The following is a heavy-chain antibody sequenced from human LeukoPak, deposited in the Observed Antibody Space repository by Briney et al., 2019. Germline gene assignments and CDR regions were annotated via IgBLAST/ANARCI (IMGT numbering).Heavy chain of an antibody. CDR1: GGSFSGYY. J-gene: IGHJ5*02. CDR3: ARSMGVVATQGASWFDP. CDR2: INQGGST. D-gene: IGHD2-15*01. Sequence: PSETLSLTCAVYGGSFSGYYWSWIRQPPGKGLEWIGHINQGGSTNYNPALKSRVTISLDTSKSQFSLKLNSVTAADTAVYYCARSMGVVATQGASWFDPWGQGTLVTVSS. V-gene: IGHV4-34*01.